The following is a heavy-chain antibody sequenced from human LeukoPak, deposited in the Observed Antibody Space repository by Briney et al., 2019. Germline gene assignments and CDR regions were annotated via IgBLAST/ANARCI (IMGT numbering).Heavy chain of an antibody. J-gene: IGHJ5*02. Sequence: SETLSLTCTVSSGSIGGDYWTWIRQPPGKGLQYIGYIYHTGATNYNPSLKSRVTMSVDTSKNQFSLKLSSVTAADTAVYYCARAVYTWAWFDPWGQGALVTVSS. V-gene: IGHV4-59*01. D-gene: IGHD2-2*02. CDR1: SGSIGGDY. CDR2: IYHTGAT. CDR3: ARAVYTWAWFDP.